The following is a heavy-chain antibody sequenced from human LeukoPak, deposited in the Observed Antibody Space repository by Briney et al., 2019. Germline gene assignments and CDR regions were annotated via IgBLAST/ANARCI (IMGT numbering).Heavy chain of an antibody. J-gene: IGHJ4*02. V-gene: IGHV3-33*01. D-gene: IGHD6-13*01. CDR2: ISFDGSDK. CDR1: GFAFSSYP. Sequence: GGSLRLSCAASGFAFSSYPMHWVRQAPGKGLEWVAFISFDGSDKYYADSVKGRFTISRDNSKNTLYLQMNSLRAEDTAVYYCARDISQQLGPGFDYWGQGTLVTVSS. CDR3: ARDISQQLGPGFDY.